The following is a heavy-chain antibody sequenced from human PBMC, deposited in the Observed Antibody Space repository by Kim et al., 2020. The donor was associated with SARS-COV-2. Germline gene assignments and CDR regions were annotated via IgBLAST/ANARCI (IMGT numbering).Heavy chain of an antibody. D-gene: IGHD2-15*01. Sequence: GGSLRLSCAASGFTFSSYSMNWVRQAPGKGLEWVSSISSSSSYIYYADSVKDRFTIPRDNAKNSLYLQMNSLRAEDTAVYFCARGGPWVVNHAFDFWGQG. V-gene: IGHV3-21*01. J-gene: IGHJ3*01. CDR2: ISSSSSYI. CDR3: ARGGPWVVNHAFDF. CDR1: GFTFSSYS.